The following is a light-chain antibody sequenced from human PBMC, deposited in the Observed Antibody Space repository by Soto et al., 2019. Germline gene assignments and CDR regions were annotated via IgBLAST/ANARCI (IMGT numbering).Light chain of an antibody. CDR3: SSYTCSSTYV. CDR1: SSDVGGYNS. J-gene: IGLJ1*01. Sequence: QSALTQPASVSGSPGQSITISCTGTSSDVGGYNSVSWYQQHPGKAPKLMIYNVSNRPSGVSNRFSGSKSGNTASLTISGLQAEDEADYYCSSYTCSSTYVFGTGTKVTV. V-gene: IGLV2-14*01. CDR2: NVS.